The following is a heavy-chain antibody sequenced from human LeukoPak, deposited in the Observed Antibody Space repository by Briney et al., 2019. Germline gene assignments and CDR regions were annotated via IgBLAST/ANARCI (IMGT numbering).Heavy chain of an antibody. CDR1: GFTFSNAW. CDR3: LYFWSGSSLVDY. Sequence: GGSLRLSCAASGFTFSNAWMSWVRQAPGKGLEWVGRIKSKTDGGTTDYAAPVKGRFTISRDDSKNTLYLQMYSLKAEDTAMYYCLYFWSGSSLVDYWGQGTLVTVSS. D-gene: IGHD3-3*01. CDR2: IKSKTDGGTT. J-gene: IGHJ4*02. V-gene: IGHV3-15*01.